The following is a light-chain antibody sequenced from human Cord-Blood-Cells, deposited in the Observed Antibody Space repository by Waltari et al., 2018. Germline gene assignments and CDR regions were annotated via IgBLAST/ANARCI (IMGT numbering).Light chain of an antibody. CDR2: WAS. CDR1: QSVLYSSNNKNY. V-gene: IGKV4-1*01. J-gene: IGKJ4*01. Sequence: DIVMTQSPDSLAVSLGESATINCKSSQSVLYSSNNKNYLAWYQQKPGQPPKLLIYWASTRESGVPDRFSGSGSGTDFTRTISRLQAEDVAVYYCQQYYSTPPTFGGGTKVEIK. CDR3: QQYYSTPPT.